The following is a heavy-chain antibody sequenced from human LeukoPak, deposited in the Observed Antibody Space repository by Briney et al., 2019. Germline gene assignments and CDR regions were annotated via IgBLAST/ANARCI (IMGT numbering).Heavy chain of an antibody. CDR3: ARAVRGYYFDY. CDR2: IYSGGTT. D-gene: IGHD3-22*01. V-gene: IGHV3-53*01. J-gene: IGHJ4*02. CDR1: GFTVSSNY. Sequence: GGSLRLSCAASGFTVSSNYMSWVRQAPGKGLEWVSIIYSGGTTYYADSVKGRFTISGDNSKNTLYLQMNSLRAEDTAVHFRARAVRGYYFDYWGQGTLVTVSS.